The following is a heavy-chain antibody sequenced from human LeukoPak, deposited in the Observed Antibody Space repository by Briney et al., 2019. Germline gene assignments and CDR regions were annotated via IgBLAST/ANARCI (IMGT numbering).Heavy chain of an antibody. CDR3: AHRREYFQH. J-gene: IGHJ1*01. CDR2: IYWDDDK. V-gene: IGHV2-5*02. Sequence: LEWLALIYWDDDKRYSPSLKSRLTITKDTSKNQVVLTMTNMDPVDTATYYCAHRREYFQHWGQGTLVTVSS.